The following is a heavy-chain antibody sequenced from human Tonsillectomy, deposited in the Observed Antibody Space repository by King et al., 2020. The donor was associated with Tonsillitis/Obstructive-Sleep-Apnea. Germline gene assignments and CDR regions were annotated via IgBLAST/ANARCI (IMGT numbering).Heavy chain of an antibody. CDR3: AREGSSSLAHYALDV. Sequence: VQLQQWGAGLLKPSETLSLTCAVYGGSFSGYYWSWIHQPPGKGLEWIGEIDHSGSTNYNPSLKSRVTMSVDTSKNQFSLKLSSVTAADTAVYYCAREGSSSLAHYALDVWGQGTTVTVSS. J-gene: IGHJ6*02. V-gene: IGHV4-34*01. D-gene: IGHD6-6*01. CDR2: IDHSGST. CDR1: GGSFSGYY.